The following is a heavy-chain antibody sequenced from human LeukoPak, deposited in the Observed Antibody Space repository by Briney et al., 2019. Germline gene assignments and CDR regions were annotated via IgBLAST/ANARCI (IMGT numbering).Heavy chain of an antibody. J-gene: IGHJ4*02. V-gene: IGHV3-48*03. CDR3: AKDSSIGFDY. CDR2: ISSSGSTI. CDR1: GFTFSSYE. D-gene: IGHD6-13*01. Sequence: GGSLRLSCAASGFTFSSYEMNWVREAPGKGLEWVSYISSSGSTIYYADSVKGRFTISRDNAKNTLYLQMNSLRAEDTAVYYCAKDSSIGFDYWGQGTLVTVSS.